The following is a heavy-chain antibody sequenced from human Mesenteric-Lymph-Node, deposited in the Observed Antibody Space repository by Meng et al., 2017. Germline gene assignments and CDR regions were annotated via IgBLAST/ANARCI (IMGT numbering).Heavy chain of an antibody. D-gene: IGHD3-10*02. CDR1: GDSVSSNSAA. J-gene: IGHJ4*02. CDR3: ARDWGDVRGGFDF. CDR2: TYYRSKYYN. V-gene: IGHV6-1*01. Sequence: QVQLKQSGTGLVKPPQTPSLPGAISGDSVSSNSAAWNWIRQSPSRGLEWLGRTYYRSKYYNDYALSVKSRITINPDTSKNQFSLQLNSVTPEDTAIYYCARDWGDVRGGFDFWGQGTLVTVSS.